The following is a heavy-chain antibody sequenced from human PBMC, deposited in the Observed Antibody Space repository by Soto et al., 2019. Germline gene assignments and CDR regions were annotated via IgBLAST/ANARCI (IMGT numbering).Heavy chain of an antibody. CDR3: ARVKVYSSSWTAYDAFDI. CDR2: MSDSGNT. D-gene: IGHD6-13*01. Sequence: SDTLSLTCTFSGISISNYVLSWIRPYPGKGLEWIGYMSDSGNTRYNPSLKSRVSLSVDTSKNQFSLKLSSVTAADTAVYYCARVKVYSSSWTAYDAFDIWGQGTMVTVSS. V-gene: IGHV4-59*12. CDR1: GISISNYV. J-gene: IGHJ3*02.